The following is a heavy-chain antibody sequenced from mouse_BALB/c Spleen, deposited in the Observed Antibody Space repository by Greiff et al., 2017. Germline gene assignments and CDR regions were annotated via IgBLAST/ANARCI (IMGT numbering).Heavy chain of an antibody. CDR2: ILPGSGST. CDR3: ARRSTMIPYYFDY. J-gene: IGHJ2*01. D-gene: IGHD2-4*01. CDR1: GYTFSSYW. Sequence: VQLQQSGAELMKPGASVKISCKATGYTFSSYWIEWVKQRPGHGLEWIGEILPGSGSTNYNEKFKGKATFTADTSSNTAYMQLSSLTSEDSAVYYCARRSTMIPYYFDYWGQGTTLTVSS. V-gene: IGHV1-9*01.